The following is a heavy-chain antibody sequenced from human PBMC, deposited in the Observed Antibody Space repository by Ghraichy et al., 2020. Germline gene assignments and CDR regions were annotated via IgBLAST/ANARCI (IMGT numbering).Heavy chain of an antibody. J-gene: IGHJ6*03. Sequence: SETLSLTCTVSGGSISSYYWSWIRQPPGKGLEWIGYIYYSGSTNYNPSLKSRVTISVDTSKNQFSLKLSSVTAADTAVYYCARKRWELRGYMDVWGKGTTVTVSS. V-gene: IGHV4-59*01. CDR1: GGSISSYY. D-gene: IGHD1-26*01. CDR3: ARKRWELRGYMDV. CDR2: IYYSGST.